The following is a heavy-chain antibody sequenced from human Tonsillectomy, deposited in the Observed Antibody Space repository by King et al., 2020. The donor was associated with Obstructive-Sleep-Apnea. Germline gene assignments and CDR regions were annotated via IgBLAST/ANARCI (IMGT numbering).Heavy chain of an antibody. CDR2: ISGNSNSV. J-gene: IGHJ4*02. V-gene: IGHV3-9*01. D-gene: IGHD3-9*01. CDR3: TKDTDFDILTGYFDY. CDR1: GFTFRDHA. Sequence: EVQLVESGGGLVQPGGYLRLSCAASGFTFRDHAMHWVRQVPGKAPGGVSGISGNSNSVLYVESVQGGFSISRDNAKNTLYLHMNSLTFEYTAFYYCTKDTDFDILTGYFDYWGQGTPVTVSS.